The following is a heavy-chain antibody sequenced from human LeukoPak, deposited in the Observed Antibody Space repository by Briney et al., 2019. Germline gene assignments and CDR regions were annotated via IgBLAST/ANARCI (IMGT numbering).Heavy chain of an antibody. CDR3: ARGDSTVTPKYFQY. CDR2: IYYSVRT. CDR1: GGSISNSSYY. V-gene: IGHV4-39*01. J-gene: IGHJ1*01. Sequence: SETLSLTCSVSGGSISNSSYYWGWIRQPPGKGLEWIGSIYYSVRTYYNPSLKSRVTISVDTSKNQFSLKLSSVTAADTAVYYCARGDSTVTPKYFQYWGQGTLVTVSS. D-gene: IGHD4-23*01.